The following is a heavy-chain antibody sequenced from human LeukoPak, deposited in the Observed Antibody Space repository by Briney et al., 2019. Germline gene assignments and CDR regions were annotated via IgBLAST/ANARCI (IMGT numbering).Heavy chain of an antibody. CDR2: ISSSGSTI. CDR1: GFTFSDYY. Sequence: GGSLRLSCAASGFTFSDYYMSWIHQAPGKGLEWVSYISSSGSTIYYADSVKGRFTISRDNAKNSLYLQMNSLRAEDTAVYYCRKGGSSDYYYYGMDVWGQGTTVTVSS. D-gene: IGHD1-14*01. CDR3: RKGGSSDYYYYGMDV. J-gene: IGHJ6*02. V-gene: IGHV3-11*01.